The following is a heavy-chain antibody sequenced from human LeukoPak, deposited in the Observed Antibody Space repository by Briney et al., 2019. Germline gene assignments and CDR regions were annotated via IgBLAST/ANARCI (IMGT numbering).Heavy chain of an antibody. Sequence: GGSLRLSCSASGFTFSRYAMSWVRQAPGKGLEWVSLTSGDGITTYFADSVKGRFTISRDNSKSSLFLQMNSLRTEDTALYYCARDHVYGGADYWGQGTLVTVSS. CDR3: ARDHVYGGADY. D-gene: IGHD5/OR15-5a*01. CDR1: GFTFSRYA. V-gene: IGHV3-43*02. CDR2: TSGDGITT. J-gene: IGHJ4*02.